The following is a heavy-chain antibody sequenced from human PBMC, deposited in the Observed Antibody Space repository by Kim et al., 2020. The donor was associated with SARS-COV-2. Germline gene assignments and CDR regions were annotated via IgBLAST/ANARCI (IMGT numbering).Heavy chain of an antibody. CDR2: IYSGGST. D-gene: IGHD6-13*01. CDR3: ARGVGFAQLDWFDP. Sequence: GGSLRLSCAASSFPVSSHYMNWVRQAPGKGLEWVSAIYSGGSTYYADSVKGRFTISRDNSKNKVYIQMNSLRVEDTAVYYCARGVGFAQLDWFDPWGQGTLVTVSS. CDR1: SFPVSSHY. J-gene: IGHJ5*02. V-gene: IGHV3-53*01.